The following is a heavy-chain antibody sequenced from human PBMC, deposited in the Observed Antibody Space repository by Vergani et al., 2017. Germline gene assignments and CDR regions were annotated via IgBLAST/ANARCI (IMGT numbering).Heavy chain of an antibody. CDR1: GFTFIMHA. CDR3: AKVGRSEVAGTFGAFDI. CDR2: LSASDRRT. Sequence: EVQLLESGGDLVQPGGSLRLSCAASGFTFIMHAMSWVRQAPGKGLEWVSTLSASDRRTHYADSVKGRFTISRDNSKNTLFLHMNSLRPEDTAVYYCAKVGRSEVAGTFGAFDIWGQGNPGHRLL. D-gene: IGHD6-19*01. V-gene: IGHV3-23*01. J-gene: IGHJ3*02.